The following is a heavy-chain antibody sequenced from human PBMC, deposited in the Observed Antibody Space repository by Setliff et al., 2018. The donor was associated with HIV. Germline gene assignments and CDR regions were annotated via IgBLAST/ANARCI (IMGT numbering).Heavy chain of an antibody. V-gene: IGHV3-30*04. J-gene: IGHJ3*02. CDR3: ARGITGSAFDI. D-gene: IGHD1-20*01. CDR1: GFSFSSYA. CDR2: ISDDGNNE. Sequence: GESLKISCAASGFSFSSYAMHWVRQAPGKGLEWVAVISDDGNNENYADSVKGRFTISRDNSKNTLYLQMNSLRAEDTAVYYCARGITGSAFDIWGQGTMVTVSS.